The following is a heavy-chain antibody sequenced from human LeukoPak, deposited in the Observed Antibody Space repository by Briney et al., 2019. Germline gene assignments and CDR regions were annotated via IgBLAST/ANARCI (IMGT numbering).Heavy chain of an antibody. Sequence: SETLSLTCTVSGASISSDYWSWIRQLAGKGLEWIGRIYSSGSTNYNPSLNGRVTLSLDTTKNQFSLNLYSVTAADTAVYYCVRDPGTCSGGSCYCYFDYWSQGTLVTVSS. V-gene: IGHV4-4*07. J-gene: IGHJ4*02. CDR3: VRDPGTCSGGSCYCYFDY. D-gene: IGHD2-15*01. CDR2: IYSSGST. CDR1: GASISSDY.